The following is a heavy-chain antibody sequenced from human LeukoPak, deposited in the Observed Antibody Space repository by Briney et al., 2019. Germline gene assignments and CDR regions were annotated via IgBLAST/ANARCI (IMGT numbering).Heavy chain of an antibody. Sequence: PGGSLRLSCAASGFTFSTYWMSWVRQAPGKGLEWVAYIKQDGSEKYYVDSVKGRFTISRDNAKNSLYLQMNSLRAEDTAVYYCARGGSTVVVVGATNFVYWGQGTLVTVSS. CDR2: IKQDGSEK. D-gene: IGHD2-15*01. CDR3: ARGGSTVVVVGATNFVY. V-gene: IGHV3-7*05. CDR1: GFTFSTYW. J-gene: IGHJ4*02.